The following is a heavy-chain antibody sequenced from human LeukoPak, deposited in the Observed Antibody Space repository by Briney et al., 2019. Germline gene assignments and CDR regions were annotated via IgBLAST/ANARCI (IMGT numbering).Heavy chain of an antibody. CDR3: AGIAGPFDY. J-gene: IGHJ4*02. V-gene: IGHV3-23*01. CDR2: ISGSGGDT. CDR1: GFTFSSSA. Sequence: GGSLRLSCAASGFTFSSSAMTWVRQAPGKGLEWVSTISGSGGDTYYADSVKGRFTISRDNSKNTLYLQMNSLRAEDTAVYYCAGIAGPFDYWGQGTLVTVSS. D-gene: IGHD2-15*01.